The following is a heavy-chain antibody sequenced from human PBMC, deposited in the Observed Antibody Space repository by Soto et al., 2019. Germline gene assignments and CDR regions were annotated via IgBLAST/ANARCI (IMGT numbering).Heavy chain of an antibody. CDR1: GYTFTIYG. V-gene: IGHV1-18*04. CDR3: ARVDYYASSGYYGY. CDR2: ISGYNGNT. J-gene: IGHJ4*02. D-gene: IGHD3-22*01. Sequence: QVQLVQSGAEVKKPGASVKVSCKASGYTFTIYGISWVRQAPGQGLEWMGWISGYNGNTDYAQNLQDRVTLTTDASTSSVYMELRSLRSADTAVYYCARVDYYASSGYYGYWGQGTLITVSS.